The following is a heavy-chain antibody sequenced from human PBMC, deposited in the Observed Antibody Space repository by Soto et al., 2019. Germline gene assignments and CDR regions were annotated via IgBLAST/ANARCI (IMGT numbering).Heavy chain of an antibody. D-gene: IGHD2-8*01. CDR3: ARVLRYCTNGVCYTGSWFDP. CDR2: IYYSGST. CDR1: GGSISSGGYY. J-gene: IGHJ5*02. V-gene: IGHV4-31*03. Sequence: TLSLTCTVSGGSISSGGYYWSWIRQHPGKGLEWIGYIYYSGSTYYNPSLKSRVTISVDTSKNQFSLKLSSVTAADTAVYYCARVLRYCTNGVCYTGSWFDPWGQGTLVTVSS.